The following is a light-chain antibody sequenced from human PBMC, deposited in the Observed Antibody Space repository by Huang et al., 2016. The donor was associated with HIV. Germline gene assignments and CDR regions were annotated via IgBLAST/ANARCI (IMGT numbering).Light chain of an antibody. Sequence: ERVMTQSPVTLSVSPGERATFSCRASQSISSKLAWYQQKPGQAPRLLIYGASTRATGIPARFSGSGSGTEFTLTISGLQSEDFAVYYCQQYNNWPFTFGPGTRVDIK. CDR3: QQYNNWPFT. CDR2: GAS. V-gene: IGKV3-15*01. J-gene: IGKJ3*01. CDR1: QSISSK.